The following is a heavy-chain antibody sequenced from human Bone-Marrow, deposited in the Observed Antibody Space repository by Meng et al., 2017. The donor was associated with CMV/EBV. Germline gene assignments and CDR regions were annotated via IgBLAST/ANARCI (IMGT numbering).Heavy chain of an antibody. CDR3: ARVLQSIAARDPPPYYYYGMDV. CDR2: INPNSGGT. V-gene: IGHV1-2*02. CDR1: GYTFTGYY. Sequence: ASVKVSCKASGYTFTGYYMHWVRQAPGQGLEWMGWINPNSGGTNYAQKFQGRVTMTRDTSISTAYMELSRLRSDDTAVYYCARVLQSIAARDPPPYYYYGMDVWGQWTTVTVSS. J-gene: IGHJ6*02. D-gene: IGHD6-6*01.